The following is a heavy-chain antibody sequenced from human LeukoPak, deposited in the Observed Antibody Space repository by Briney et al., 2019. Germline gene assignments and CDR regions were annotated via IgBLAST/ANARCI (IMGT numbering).Heavy chain of an antibody. CDR3: ARVRNYYDSSSYYYVLIDY. J-gene: IGHJ4*02. CDR1: GFTFSSYS. Sequence: GGSLRLSCAASGFTFSSYSMNWVRQAPVKGLEWVSYTSSSSSTIYYADSVKGRFTISRDNAKNSLYLQMNSLRAEDTAVYYCARVRNYYDSSSYYYVLIDYWGQGTLVTVSS. CDR2: TSSSSSTI. D-gene: IGHD3-22*01. V-gene: IGHV3-48*01.